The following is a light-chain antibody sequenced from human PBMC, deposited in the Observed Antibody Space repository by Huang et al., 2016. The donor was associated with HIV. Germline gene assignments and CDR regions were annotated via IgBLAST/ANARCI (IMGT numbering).Light chain of an antibody. J-gene: IGKJ2*01. V-gene: IGKV3-11*01. CDR1: QSIGDS. CDR2: DAS. Sequence: PGERVTLSCGTSQSIGDSLAWYQQTPGQAPRLLIYDASKRATGIPPRFSGSGSGTDFALSINPLESEDSAVYYCQQRYNWPRTFGPGTKLEIK. CDR3: QQRYNWPRT.